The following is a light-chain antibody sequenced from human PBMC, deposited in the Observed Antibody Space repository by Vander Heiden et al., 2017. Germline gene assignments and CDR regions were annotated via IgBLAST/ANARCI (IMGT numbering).Light chain of an antibody. CDR2: GAS. Sequence: VCTHWRGTLSLSPGERATLSCRASQSVSSSYLAWYQQKPGQAPRLLIYGASSRATGIPDRFSGSGSGTDFTLTISRLEPEDFAVYYCQQYGSSPRLTFGGGTKVEIK. CDR3: QQYGSSPRLT. V-gene: IGKV3-20*01. J-gene: IGKJ4*01. CDR1: QSVSSSY.